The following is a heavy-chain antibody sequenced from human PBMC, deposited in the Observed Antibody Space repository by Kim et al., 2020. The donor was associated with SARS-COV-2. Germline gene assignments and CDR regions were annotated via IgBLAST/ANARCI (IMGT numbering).Heavy chain of an antibody. J-gene: IGHJ6*02. D-gene: IGHD1-1*01. Sequence: VSTNYADSVGGRFTISSDNSKKTLYLQMNSLRAEDTAVYYCAKDNSRDGMDVWGQGTTVTVSS. V-gene: IGHV3-23*01. CDR2: VST. CDR3: AKDNSRDGMDV.